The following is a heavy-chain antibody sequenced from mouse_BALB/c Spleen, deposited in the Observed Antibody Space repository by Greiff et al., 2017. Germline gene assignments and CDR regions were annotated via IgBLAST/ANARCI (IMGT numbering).Heavy chain of an antibody. J-gene: IGHJ4*01. V-gene: IGHV1-31*01. Sequence: VQLQQSGPELVKPGASVKISCKASGYSFTGYYMHWVKQSHVKSLEWIGRINPYNGATSYNQNFKDKASLTVDKSSSTAYMELHSLTSEDSAVYYCARRGLVGAMDYWGQGTSVTVSS. CDR2: INPYNGAT. CDR1: GYSFTGYY. D-gene: IGHD3-3*01. CDR3: ARRGLVGAMDY.